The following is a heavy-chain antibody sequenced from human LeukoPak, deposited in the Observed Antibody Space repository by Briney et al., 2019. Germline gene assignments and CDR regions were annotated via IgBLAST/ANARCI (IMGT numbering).Heavy chain of an antibody. CDR3: ARGRGIFGVVHFDY. CDR2: INHSGST. D-gene: IGHD3-3*01. V-gene: IGHV4-34*01. CDR1: GGSFSGYY. J-gene: IGHJ4*02. Sequence: PSETLSLTCAVYGGSFSGYYWSWIRHPPGKGLEWIGEINHSGSTNYNPSLKSRVTMSVDTSKNQFSLRLSSVTAADTAVYYCARGRGIFGVVHFDYWGQGTLVTVSS.